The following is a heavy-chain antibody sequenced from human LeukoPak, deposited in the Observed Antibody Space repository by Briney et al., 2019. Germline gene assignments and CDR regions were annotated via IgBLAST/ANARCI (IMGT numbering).Heavy chain of an antibody. V-gene: IGHV3-23*01. CDR3: ARDSPLKGYNSGWATNSFDF. CDR1: GFNFRSYA. D-gene: IGHD6-19*01. CDR2: VTGGAVAT. Sequence: PGGPLRVSCAASGFNFRSYAMSWVRQAPGKGLGWVSTVTGGAVATYYADSVRGRHTISRDNSKNTLYLQMNSLRAEDTAVYYCARDSPLKGYNSGWATNSFDFWGQGTLVTVSS. J-gene: IGHJ4*02.